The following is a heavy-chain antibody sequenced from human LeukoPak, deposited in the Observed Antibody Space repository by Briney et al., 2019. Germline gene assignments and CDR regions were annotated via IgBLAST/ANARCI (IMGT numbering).Heavy chain of an antibody. D-gene: IGHD2-2*01. CDR2: IYHSGST. J-gene: IGHJ4*02. CDR3: ARVVVVVPAAINGFDY. Sequence: TSQTLSLTCAVSGYSISSGYYWGWIRQPPGKGLEWIGSIYHSGSTYYNPSLKSRVTISVDTSKNQFSLKLSSVTAADTAVYYCARVVVVVPAAINGFDYWGQGTLVTVSS. V-gene: IGHV4-38-2*01. CDR1: GYSISSGYY.